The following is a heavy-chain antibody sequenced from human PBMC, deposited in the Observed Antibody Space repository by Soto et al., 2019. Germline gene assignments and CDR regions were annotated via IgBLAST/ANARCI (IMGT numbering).Heavy chain of an antibody. J-gene: IGHJ6*03. CDR3: ARLRGSCSSTSCSYYYYYYMDA. V-gene: IGHV4-39*01. CDR2: IYYSGST. Sequence: SETLSLTCTVSGGSISSSSYYWGWIRQPPGKGLEWIGSIYYSGSTYYNPSLKSRVTISVDTSKNQFSLKLSSVTAADTAVYYCARLRGSCSSTSCSYYYYYYMDAWGKGTTVTV. CDR1: GGSISSSSYY. D-gene: IGHD2-2*01.